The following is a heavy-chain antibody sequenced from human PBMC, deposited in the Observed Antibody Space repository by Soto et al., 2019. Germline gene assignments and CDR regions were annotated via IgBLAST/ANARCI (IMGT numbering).Heavy chain of an antibody. Sequence: PSQTLSLTCAISGDSVSSNSAAWNWIRQSPSRGLEWLGRTYYRSKWYNDYAVSVKSRITINPDTSKNQFSLQLNSVTPEDTAVYYCARDPRSSIAARPRSYYYYGMDVWGQGTTVTV. CDR3: ARDPRSSIAARPRSYYYYGMDV. D-gene: IGHD6-6*01. J-gene: IGHJ6*02. CDR1: GDSVSSNSAA. V-gene: IGHV6-1*01. CDR2: TYYRSKWYN.